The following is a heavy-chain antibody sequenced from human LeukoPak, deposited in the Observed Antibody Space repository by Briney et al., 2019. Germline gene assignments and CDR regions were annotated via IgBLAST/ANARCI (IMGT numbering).Heavy chain of an antibody. J-gene: IGHJ4*02. Sequence: PSQTLSLTCTVSGGSISSYYWSWIRQPPGKGLEWIGYIYYSGSTNYNPSLKSRVTISVDTSKNQFSLKLSSVTAADTAVYYCARVGPNSSGWYNYWGQGTLVTVSS. V-gene: IGHV4-59*01. CDR3: ARVGPNSSGWYNY. CDR2: IYYSGST. D-gene: IGHD6-19*01. CDR1: GGSISSYY.